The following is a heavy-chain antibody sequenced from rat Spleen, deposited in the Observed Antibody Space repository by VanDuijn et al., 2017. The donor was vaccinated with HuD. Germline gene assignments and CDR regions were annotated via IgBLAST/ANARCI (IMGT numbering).Heavy chain of an antibody. CDR2: IIYDGSST. CDR3: ARHYGGYLPFDY. CDR1: GFTFSDYA. Sequence: EVQLVESGGALVQPGRSLKLSCAASGFTFSDYAMAWVRQAPKKGLEWVATIIYDGSSTYYRDSVKGRFTISRDNAKSTLYLQMDSLRSEDTATYYCARHYGGYLPFDYWGQGVMVTVSS. V-gene: IGHV5-7*01. J-gene: IGHJ2*01. D-gene: IGHD1-11*01.